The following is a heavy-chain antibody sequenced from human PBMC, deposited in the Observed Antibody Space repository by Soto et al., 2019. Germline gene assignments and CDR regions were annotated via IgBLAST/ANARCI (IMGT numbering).Heavy chain of an antibody. CDR3: ARVARYXSGWYWSDYYYYYGMDV. J-gene: IGHJ6*02. D-gene: IGHD6-19*01. CDR2: IKQDGSEK. CDR1: GFTFSSYW. Sequence: GGSLRLSCAASGFTFSSYWMSWVRQAPGKGLEWVANIKQDGSEKYYVDSVKGRFTISRDNAKNSLYLQMNSLRAEDTAVYYCARVARYXSGWYWSDYYYYYGMDVWGQGTTVTVSS. V-gene: IGHV3-7*03.